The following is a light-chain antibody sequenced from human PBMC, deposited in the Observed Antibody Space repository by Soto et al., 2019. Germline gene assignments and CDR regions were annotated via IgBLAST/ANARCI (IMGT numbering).Light chain of an antibody. Sequence: DVVMTQSPLSLPVTLGQPASISCRSTQSLVSSDGNTYFYWFQQRPGQSPRRLIYKVSNRDSGVPDRFSGSGSGTDFTLKISRVEAEDVGVYYCMQGTHWPTTFGGGTKVEIK. CDR1: QSLVSSDGNTY. CDR2: KVS. J-gene: IGKJ4*01. V-gene: IGKV2-30*01. CDR3: MQGTHWPTT.